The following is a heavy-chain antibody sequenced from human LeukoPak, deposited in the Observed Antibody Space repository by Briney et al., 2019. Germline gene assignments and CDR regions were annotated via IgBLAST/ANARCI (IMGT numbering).Heavy chain of an antibody. CDR1: GGSISSHY. Sequence: PSETLSLTCTVSGGSISSHYWSWIRQPPGKGLEWIGRIYSSGSTNYKPSLKSRVTISVDKSKNQFSLKLSSVTAADPAVYYCAREGNRLSFEYWGQGTLVTVAS. CDR2: IYSSGST. J-gene: IGHJ4*02. V-gene: IGHV4-4*07. CDR3: AREGNRLSFEY.